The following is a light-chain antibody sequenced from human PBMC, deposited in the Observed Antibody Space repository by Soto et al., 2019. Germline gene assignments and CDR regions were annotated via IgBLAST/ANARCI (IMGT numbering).Light chain of an antibody. J-gene: IGKJ5*01. Sequence: EVVLTQSPVTLSLSPGERATLSCRASQSFRGLLAWYQQKPGQAPRLLVYDAYNRATGIPPRFSGSASGTDFPLTISSLEPEDPAVYYCQRREKWPNTFGQGTRLEIK. V-gene: IGKV3-11*01. CDR2: DAY. CDR3: QRREKWPNT. CDR1: QSFRGL.